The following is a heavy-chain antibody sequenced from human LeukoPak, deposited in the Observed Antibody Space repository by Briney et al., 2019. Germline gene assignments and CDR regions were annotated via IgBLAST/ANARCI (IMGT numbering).Heavy chain of an antibody. V-gene: IGHV3-7*03. Sequence: GGSLRLSCAVSGFTLSNHWMTWVRQVPGRGPEWVANVNRDGSETYYLDSVKGRFTISKDNAKNSLYLQMNSLRAEDTALYHCARNNGMDVWGQGTTVIVSS. CDR2: VNRDGSET. CDR1: GFTLSNHW. J-gene: IGHJ6*02. CDR3: ARNNGMDV.